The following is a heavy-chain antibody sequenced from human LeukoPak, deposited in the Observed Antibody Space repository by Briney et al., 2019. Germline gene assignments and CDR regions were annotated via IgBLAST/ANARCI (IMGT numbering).Heavy chain of an antibody. J-gene: IGHJ4*02. V-gene: IGHV3-7*01. CDR1: GFTFSNYW. D-gene: IGHD6-13*01. CDR3: ARIGYSSSCTDF. CDR2: IKEDGSVK. Sequence: GGSLRLSCAASGFTFSNYWMSWVRQAPGKGLEWVANIKEDGSVKYYVDSVKGRFTISRDNAKNSLYLQMNSLRAEDTAVYYCARIGYSSSCTDFWGQGTLVTVSS.